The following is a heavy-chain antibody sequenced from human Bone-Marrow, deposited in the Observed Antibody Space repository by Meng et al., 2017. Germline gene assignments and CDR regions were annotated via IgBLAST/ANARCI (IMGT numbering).Heavy chain of an antibody. D-gene: IGHD5-18*01. CDR3: ARESTRYTDT. V-gene: IGHV4-61*02. CDR1: GGSISSGSYY. CDR2: IYASGST. J-gene: IGHJ4*02. Sequence: SETLSLTCTVSGGSISSGSYYWSWIRQPAGKGLEWIGRIYASGSTNYSPSLKGRVTISVDTSKNQFSLKLSSVTAADTAVYFCARESTRYTDTWGQGTLVTVSS.